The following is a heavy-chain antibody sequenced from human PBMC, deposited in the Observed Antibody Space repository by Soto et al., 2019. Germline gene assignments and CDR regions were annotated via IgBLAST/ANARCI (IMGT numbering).Heavy chain of an antibody. V-gene: IGHV1-24*01. CDR1: GYTLTELS. Sequence: ASVKVSCKVSGYTLTELSMHWVRQAPGKGLEWMGGFDPEDGETIYAQKFQGRVTMTGDTSTDTAYMELSSLRSEDTAVYYCATVATVTTLDYWGQGTLVTVSS. J-gene: IGHJ4*02. CDR2: FDPEDGET. D-gene: IGHD4-17*01. CDR3: ATVATVTTLDY.